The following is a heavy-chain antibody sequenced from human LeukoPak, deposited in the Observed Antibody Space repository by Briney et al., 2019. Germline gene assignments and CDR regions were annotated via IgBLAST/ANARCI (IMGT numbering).Heavy chain of an antibody. J-gene: IGHJ4*02. CDR2: INHSGST. D-gene: IGHD3-10*01. CDR3: ARGAHTRSTMVRGVIDY. Sequence: PSETLFLTCAVYGGSFSGYYWSWIRQPPGKGLEWIGEINHSGSTNYNPSLKSRVTISVDTSKNQFSLKLSSVTAADTAVYYCARGAHTRSTMVRGVIDYWGQGTLVTVSS. V-gene: IGHV4-34*01. CDR1: GGSFSGYY.